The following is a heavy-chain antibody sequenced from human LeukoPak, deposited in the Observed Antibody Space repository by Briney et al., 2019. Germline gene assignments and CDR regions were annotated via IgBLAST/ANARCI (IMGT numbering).Heavy chain of an antibody. CDR2: ISSSSSYI. CDR3: ARDFTVTTRLFDY. CDR1: GFTLSSYS. D-gene: IGHD4-17*01. Sequence: GGSLRLSCAASGFTLSSYSMNWVRQAPGKGLEWVSSISSSSSYIYYADSVKGRFTISRDNAKNSLYLQMNSLRAEDTAVYYCARDFTVTTRLFDYWGQGTLVTASS. V-gene: IGHV3-21*01. J-gene: IGHJ4*02.